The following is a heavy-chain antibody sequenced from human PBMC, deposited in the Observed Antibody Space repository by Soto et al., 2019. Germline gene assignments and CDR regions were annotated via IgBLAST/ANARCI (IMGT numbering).Heavy chain of an antibody. CDR1: GGSISGYY. Sequence: QVQLQESGPGLVRPSETLSLTCTVSGGSISGYYWSWIRQPPGKGLEWIGYIYYSGTTSYNPSLTRPVTMSEDTSKIQVSLKVDSVTAADTAVYYCAGEASYGSGPPVVAYWGQGTLVTVSS. CDR3: AGEASYGSGPPVVAY. D-gene: IGHD3-10*01. CDR2: IYYSGTT. V-gene: IGHV4-59*01. J-gene: IGHJ4*02.